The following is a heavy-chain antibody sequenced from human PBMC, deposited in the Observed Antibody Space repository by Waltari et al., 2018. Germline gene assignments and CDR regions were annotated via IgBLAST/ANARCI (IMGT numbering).Heavy chain of an antibody. J-gene: IGHJ4*02. CDR3: ARLDPNGFDDS. D-gene: IGHD2-8*01. Sequence: QLQLQESGPGLVKPSETLSLTCFVSGDSMNSRCYSWGWIRQSPGRGLEWVGQMYITGLSEYNPSLRSRVSISIDRSKSQFSLTLTSLTAADTAVYHCARLDPNGFDDSWGQGTLVTVST. V-gene: IGHV4-39*01. CDR2: MYITGLS. CDR1: GDSMNSRCYS.